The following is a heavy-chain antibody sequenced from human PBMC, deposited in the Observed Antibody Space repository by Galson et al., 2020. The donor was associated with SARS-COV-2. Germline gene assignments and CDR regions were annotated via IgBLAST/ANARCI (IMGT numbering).Heavy chain of an antibody. CDR1: GGSISSSSYY. Sequence: SETLSLTCTVSGGSISSSSYYWGWIRQPPGKGLEWIGSIFYSGSTYYNPSLKSRVTMSVDTSKNQFSRKLSSVTAADPAVYYCARLRSYRVYFDYWGQGTLVTVSS. J-gene: IGHJ4*02. CDR3: ARLRSYRVYFDY. V-gene: IGHV4-39*01. CDR2: IFYSGST. D-gene: IGHD3-10*01.